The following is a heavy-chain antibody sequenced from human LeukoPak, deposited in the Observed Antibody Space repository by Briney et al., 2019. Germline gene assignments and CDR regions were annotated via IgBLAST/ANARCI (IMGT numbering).Heavy chain of an antibody. CDR1: GYTFSGYC. D-gene: IGHD6-19*01. V-gene: IGHV1-2*02. J-gene: IGHJ4*02. Sequence: ASVKVSCKTSGYTFSGYCMHWVRQAPGQGLEWMGWVNPNTGATNYLQKFQGRVTMTRDTSITTAYMELSSLTSDDTAVYFCAKAASYSSGWYAYFDSWGQGTLVTVS. CDR2: VNPNTGAT. CDR3: AKAASYSSGWYAYFDS.